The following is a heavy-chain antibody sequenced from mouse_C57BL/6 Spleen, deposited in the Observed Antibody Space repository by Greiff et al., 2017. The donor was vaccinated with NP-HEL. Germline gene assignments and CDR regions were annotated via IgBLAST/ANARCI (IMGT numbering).Heavy chain of an antibody. CDR3: ARSDYGSSFDY. D-gene: IGHD1-1*01. CDR2: IDPSDSYT. J-gene: IGHJ2*01. V-gene: IGHV1-50*01. CDR1: GYTFTSYW. Sequence: QVQLQQPGAELVQPGASVKLSCKASGYTFTSYWMQWVQQRPGQGLEWIGEIDPSDSYTNYNQKFKGKATLTVDTSSSTAYMQLSSLTSEDSAVYYCARSDYGSSFDYWGQGTTLTVSS.